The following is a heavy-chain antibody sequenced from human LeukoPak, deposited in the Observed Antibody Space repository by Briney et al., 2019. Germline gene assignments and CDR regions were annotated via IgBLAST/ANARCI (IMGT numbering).Heavy chain of an antibody. D-gene: IGHD6-19*01. CDR1: GGTFSSYA. Sequence: SVKVSCKASGGTFSSYAISWVRQAPGQGLEWMGGTIPGLGTANYAQKFKGRVAITADKSTSTAYMELSSLRSEDTAVYYCARDRIAVAGRKYYYYMDVWGKGTTVTVSS. CDR3: ARDRIAVAGRKYYYYMDV. CDR2: TIPGLGTA. V-gene: IGHV1-69*06. J-gene: IGHJ6*03.